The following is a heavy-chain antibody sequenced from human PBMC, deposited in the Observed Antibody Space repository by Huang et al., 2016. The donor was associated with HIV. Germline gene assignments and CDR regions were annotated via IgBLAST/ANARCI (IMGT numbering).Heavy chain of an antibody. CDR3: ARDPYYSNRWKRNDASFL. Sequence: QVQLVQSGGEVMQPGASVRVSCKASGYDFGSYGMSWVRQAPGQGREWLGWIGRDSRDTSSAQKFQGRVTMTTDTSTTTTYMELRSLRSDDTAMYYCARDPYYSNRWKRNDASFLWGQGTMITVSS. CDR1: GYDFGSYG. J-gene: IGHJ3*01. V-gene: IGHV1-18*01. CDR2: IGRDSRDT. D-gene: IGHD4-4*01.